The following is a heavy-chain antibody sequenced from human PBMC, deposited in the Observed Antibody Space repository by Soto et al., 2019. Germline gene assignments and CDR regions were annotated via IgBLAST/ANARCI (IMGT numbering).Heavy chain of an antibody. Sequence: PGGSLRLSCAASGFTFSSYAMHWVRQAPGKGLEWVAVISYDGSNKYYADSVKGRFTISRDNSKNTLYLQMNSLRAEDTAVYYCARVVGSGSYYNNHYYYYYGMDVWGQGTTVTVSS. V-gene: IGHV3-30-3*01. J-gene: IGHJ6*02. CDR1: GFTFSSYA. CDR2: ISYDGSNK. D-gene: IGHD3-10*01. CDR3: ARVVGSGSYYNNHYYYYYGMDV.